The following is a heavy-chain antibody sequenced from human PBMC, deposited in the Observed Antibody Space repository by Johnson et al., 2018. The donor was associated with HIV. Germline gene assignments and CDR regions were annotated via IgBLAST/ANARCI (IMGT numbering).Heavy chain of an antibody. CDR1: GFTFGDYY. Sequence: QVQLVESGGGLVKPGGSLRLSCAASGFTFGDYYMSWIRQAPGKGLEWVSYISSSGRTIYYVDSVKGRFTISRDNTKNSLYLQMNSVRDDDTAVYYCARGQWLVPGAFDICGQGTMVTVSS. D-gene: IGHD6-19*01. CDR3: ARGQWLVPGAFDI. J-gene: IGHJ3*02. V-gene: IGHV3-11*04. CDR2: ISSSGRTI.